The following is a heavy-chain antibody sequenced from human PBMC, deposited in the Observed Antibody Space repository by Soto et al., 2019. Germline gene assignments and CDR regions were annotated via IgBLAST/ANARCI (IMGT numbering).Heavy chain of an antibody. V-gene: IGHV4-31*03. CDR2: IYYSGTT. Sequence: SETRSVTCSVCGASIISGGYYWNWIRQHPGKGLEWIGYIYYSGTTYYNPSLKSRVTISVDTSKNQFSLKLSSVTAADTAVYYCAASCVGCGGFHYYGMDVWGQGTTVTVS. CDR3: AASCVGCGGFHYYGMDV. J-gene: IGHJ6*02. CDR1: GASIISGGYY. D-gene: IGHD2-21*01.